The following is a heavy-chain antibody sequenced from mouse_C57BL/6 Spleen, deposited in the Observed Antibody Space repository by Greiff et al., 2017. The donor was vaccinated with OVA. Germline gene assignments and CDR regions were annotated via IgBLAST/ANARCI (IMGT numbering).Heavy chain of an antibody. Sequence: EVQLQESGAELVKPGASVKLSCTASGFNIKDYYMPWVKQRTEQGLEWIGRIDPEDGETKYAPKFQGKATITADTSSNTAYLQPSSLTSEDTAVYYCASPLRRRGSYAMDYWGQGTSVTVSS. D-gene: IGHD2-12*01. CDR2: IDPEDGET. CDR1: GFNIKDYY. V-gene: IGHV14-2*01. CDR3: ASPLRRRGSYAMDY. J-gene: IGHJ4*01.